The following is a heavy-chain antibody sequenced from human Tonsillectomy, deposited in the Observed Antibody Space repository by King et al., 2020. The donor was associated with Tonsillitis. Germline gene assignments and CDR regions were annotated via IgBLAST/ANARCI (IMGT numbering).Heavy chain of an antibody. Sequence: WGWIRQPPGKGLEWIGSIYYSGSTYYTPSLKIRVTISVDTSKNQFSLKLSSLTAADTAVYYCARRPLPPLCSGYDYGLDYWGQVTLVTGS. CDR3: ARRPLPPLCSGYDYGLDY. V-gene: IGHV4-39*01. D-gene: IGHD5-12*01. J-gene: IGHJ4*02. CDR2: IYYSGST.